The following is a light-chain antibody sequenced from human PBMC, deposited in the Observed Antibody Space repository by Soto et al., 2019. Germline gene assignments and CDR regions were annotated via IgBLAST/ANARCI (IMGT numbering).Light chain of an antibody. CDR1: QSISNW. Sequence: DIQRTQSPSTLSASVGDRVTITCRASQSISNWLAWHQQKPGKVPKILIYKASSLESGVPSRFSGSGSGTELTLTISTLQPEDLATYYCQQYNGYRWTVGQGTKVDIK. V-gene: IGKV1-5*03. J-gene: IGKJ1*01. CDR3: QQYNGYRWT. CDR2: KAS.